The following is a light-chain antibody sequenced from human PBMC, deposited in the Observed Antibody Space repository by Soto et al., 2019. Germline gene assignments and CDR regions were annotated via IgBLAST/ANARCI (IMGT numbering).Light chain of an antibody. V-gene: IGLV3-21*04. CDR2: YDS. CDR3: QVWDSGSDSGV. CDR1: NIGSKC. Sequence: SYELTRQPSVSVAPGKTASITCGGNNIGSKCVHWYQQRPGQAPVLVIFYDSARPSGIPERFSGSNSGSTATLAISRVEAGDEADYYCQVWDSGSDSGVFGTGTKLTVL. J-gene: IGLJ1*01.